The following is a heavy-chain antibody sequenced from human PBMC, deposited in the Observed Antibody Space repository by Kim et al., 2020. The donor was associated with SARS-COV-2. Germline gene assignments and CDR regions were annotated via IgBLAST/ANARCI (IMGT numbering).Heavy chain of an antibody. V-gene: IGHV3-7*01. CDR3: AREQWLAPRVPDY. CDR2: IKQDGSEK. J-gene: IGHJ4*02. D-gene: IGHD6-19*01. Sequence: GGSLRLSCAASGFTFSSYWMSWVRQAPGKGLEWVANIKQDGSEKYYVDSVKGRFTISRDNAKNSLYLQMNSLRAEDTAVYYCAREQWLAPRVPDYWGQGTLVTVSS. CDR1: GFTFSSYW.